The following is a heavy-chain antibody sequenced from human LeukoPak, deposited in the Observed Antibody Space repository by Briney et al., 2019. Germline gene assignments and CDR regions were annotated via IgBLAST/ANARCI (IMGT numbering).Heavy chain of an antibody. CDR1: GGSVSNGNYY. CDR2: IYYTGST. V-gene: IGHV4-61*03. Sequence: AETLSLTCPVPGGSVSNGNYYWSWLRQPPGKALEWIVYIYYTGSTYYNPALEGRVTISVDTSKNHFSVMLSSVSAADTPVYYCARSQNYYGSGDYWSQGTLVTVSS. CDR3: ARSQNYYGSGDY. J-gene: IGHJ4*02. D-gene: IGHD3-10*01.